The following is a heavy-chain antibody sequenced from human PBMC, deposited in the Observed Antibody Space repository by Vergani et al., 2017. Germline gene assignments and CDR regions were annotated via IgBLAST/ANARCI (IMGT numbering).Heavy chain of an antibody. D-gene: IGHD2-2*01. CDR2: NCYSGST. CDR1: GGSISSYY. J-gene: IGHJ6*03. V-gene: IGHV4-59*01. Sequence: QVQLQESGPGLVKPSETLSITCTVSGGSISSYYWSWIRQPPGKALEWVGYNCYSGSTNYNPSLKSRVTISVDTSKNQFSLKLSSVTAADSAVYYCARVYCSMAGDVPYYYYMDVWGKGTTVTVSS. CDR3: ARVYCSMAGDVPYYYYMDV.